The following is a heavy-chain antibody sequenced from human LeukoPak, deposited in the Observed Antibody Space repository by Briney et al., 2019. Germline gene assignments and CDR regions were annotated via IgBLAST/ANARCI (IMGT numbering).Heavy chain of an antibody. V-gene: IGHV1-24*01. J-gene: IGHJ4*02. CDR1: GYTLTELS. Sequence: GASVKVSCKVSGYTLTELSMHWVRQAPGKGLEWMGGFDPENGETIYAQKFQGRVTMTEDTSTDTAYMELSSLRSEDTAVYYYATVGESGSYSHDYWGQGTLVTVSS. D-gene: IGHD1-26*01. CDR2: FDPENGET. CDR3: ATVGESGSYSHDY.